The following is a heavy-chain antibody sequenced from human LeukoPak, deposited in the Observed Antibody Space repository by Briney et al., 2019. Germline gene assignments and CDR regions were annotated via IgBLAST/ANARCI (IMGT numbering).Heavy chain of an antibody. Sequence: GASGKVSCKASGYSFTSHYMHWVRQAPGQGLEWLGLINPSGSSTLYAQKFQGRVTMTRDMSTTTDYMELSSLRSEDTAVYYCARQPFGVNSYYDFWSGYLKIHYAAFDIWGQGTMVTVSS. D-gene: IGHD3-3*01. J-gene: IGHJ3*02. CDR2: INPSGSST. V-gene: IGHV1-46*01. CDR1: GYSFTSHY. CDR3: ARQPFGVNSYYDFWSGYLKIHYAAFDI.